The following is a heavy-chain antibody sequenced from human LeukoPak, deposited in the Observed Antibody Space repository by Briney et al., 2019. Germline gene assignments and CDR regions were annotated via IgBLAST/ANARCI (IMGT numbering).Heavy chain of an antibody. CDR2: IWNDGNKK. D-gene: IGHD6-13*01. V-gene: IGHV3-33*01. J-gene: IGHJ4*02. CDR3: ARDPPGIAASGAYY. Sequence: GGSLRLSCAASGFTFNNYGIHWVRQAPGKGLEWVAVIWNDGNKKYYADSVKGRFTISRDNSENTLSLQMNSLRVEDTAVYYCARDPPGIAASGAYYWGQGTLVTVSS. CDR1: GFTFNNYG.